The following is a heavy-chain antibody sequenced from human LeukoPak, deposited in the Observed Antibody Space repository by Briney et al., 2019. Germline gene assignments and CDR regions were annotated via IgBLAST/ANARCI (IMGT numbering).Heavy chain of an antibody. CDR1: GFTFSTYA. CDR2: ISASGGST. CDR3: AKDRRDEAYGSGGADYFDY. Sequence: GGSLRLSCAASGFTFSTYAMSWVRHVRGKGLEWVASISASGGSTYYADFVKDRFTISRDNSKTTLNLQMYSLRAEDTAVYYCAKDRRDEAYGSGGADYFDYWGQGTLVTVSS. V-gene: IGHV3-23*01. D-gene: IGHD3-10*01. J-gene: IGHJ4*02.